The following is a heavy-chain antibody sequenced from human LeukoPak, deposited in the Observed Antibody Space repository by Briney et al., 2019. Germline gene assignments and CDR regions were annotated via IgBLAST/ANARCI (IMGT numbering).Heavy chain of an antibody. CDR1: GYTFSGYY. J-gene: IGHJ5*02. CDR2: INPKSGDT. D-gene: IGHD1-26*01. Sequence: ASVKVSCKGSGYTFSGYYMHWVRQAPGQGLEWMGWINPKSGDTKYAQKFQGRVTMTRDTSISTAYMELSRLRSDDTAVYYCARDGYSGRLDPWGQGTLVTVSS. V-gene: IGHV1-2*02. CDR3: ARDGYSGRLDP.